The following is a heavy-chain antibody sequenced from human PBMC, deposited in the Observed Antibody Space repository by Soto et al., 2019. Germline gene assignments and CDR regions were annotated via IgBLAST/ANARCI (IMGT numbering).Heavy chain of an antibody. Sequence: ASVKVSCKVSGYTLTELSMHWVRQAPGKGLEWMGGFDPEDGETIYAQKFQGRVTMTTDTSTSTAYMEMRSLRSDDTAVYYCARDPFFILDGYLPGLLAICGQGTLVP. CDR3: ARDPFFILDGYLPGLLAI. J-gene: IGHJ3*02. CDR1: GYTLTELS. V-gene: IGHV1-24*01. D-gene: IGHD3-3*01. CDR2: FDPEDGET.